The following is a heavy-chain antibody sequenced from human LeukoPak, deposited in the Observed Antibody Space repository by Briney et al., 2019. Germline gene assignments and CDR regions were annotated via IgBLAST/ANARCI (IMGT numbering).Heavy chain of an antibody. CDR1: GYTFSNYG. V-gene: IGHV1-18*01. J-gene: IGHJ3*02. Sequence: ASVKVSCKASGYTFSNYGISWVRQAPGQGLEWMGWISSYNDNTNYAQKLQGRVTMTTDTSTSTAYMELRSLRSDDTAVYYCASWLRGLIGAFDIWGQGTMDPVS. CDR2: ISSYNDNT. CDR3: ASWLRGLIGAFDI. D-gene: IGHD3-10*01.